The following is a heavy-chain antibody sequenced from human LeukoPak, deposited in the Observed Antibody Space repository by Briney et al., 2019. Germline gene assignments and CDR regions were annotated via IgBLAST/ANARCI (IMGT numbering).Heavy chain of an antibody. Sequence: SETLFLTCAVYGGSFSGYYWSWIRQPPGKGLEWIGEINHSGSTNYNPSLKSRVTISVDTSKNQFSLKLSSATAADTAVYYCARTYGDYGPDYYYYGMDVWGQGTTVTVSS. CDR3: ARTYGDYGPDYYYYGMDV. J-gene: IGHJ6*02. CDR2: INHSGST. V-gene: IGHV4-34*01. CDR1: GGSFSGYY. D-gene: IGHD4-17*01.